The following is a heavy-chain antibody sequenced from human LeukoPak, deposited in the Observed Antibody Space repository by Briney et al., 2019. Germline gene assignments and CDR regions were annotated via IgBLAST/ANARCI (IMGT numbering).Heavy chain of an antibody. J-gene: IGHJ4*02. CDR3: ARTTGLLYGDYAFDY. V-gene: IGHV1-18*01. D-gene: IGHD4-17*01. CDR1: GYTFTSYG. CDR2: ISAYNGNT. Sequence: ASVKDSCKASGYTFTSYGISWVPQAPGQGLEWMGWISAYNGNTNYAQKLQGRVTMTTDTSTSTAYMELRSLRSDDTAVYYCARTTGLLYGDYAFDYWGQGTLVTVSS.